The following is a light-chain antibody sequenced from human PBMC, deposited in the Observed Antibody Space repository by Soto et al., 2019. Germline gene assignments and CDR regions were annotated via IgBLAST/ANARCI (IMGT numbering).Light chain of an antibody. CDR3: MQALQTPWT. Sequence: DIVMTQSPLSLPVTPGEPASISCRPSQSLLHSNGHNYLDWYLPKPGQSPQLLIYLGSNRASGVPDRFSGSGSGTDFTLKISRVAAEDVGVYYCMQALQTPWTFGQGTKVEIK. J-gene: IGKJ1*01. CDR2: LGS. CDR1: QSLLHSNGHNY. V-gene: IGKV2-28*01.